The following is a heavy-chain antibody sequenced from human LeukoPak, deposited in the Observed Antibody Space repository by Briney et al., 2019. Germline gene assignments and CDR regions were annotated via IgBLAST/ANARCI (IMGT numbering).Heavy chain of an antibody. J-gene: IGHJ4*02. CDR2: ISSSSSFI. Sequence: GGSLRLSCAGSGFNFSSYSMSWVRQAPWKGLEFVSSISSSSSFIYYADSVKGRFTISRDNAKNSLYLQMNSLRAEDTAVYYCAREGGYSSSWYGYWGQGTLVTVSS. V-gene: IGHV3-21*06. CDR1: GFNFSSYS. CDR3: AREGGYSSSWYGY. D-gene: IGHD6-13*01.